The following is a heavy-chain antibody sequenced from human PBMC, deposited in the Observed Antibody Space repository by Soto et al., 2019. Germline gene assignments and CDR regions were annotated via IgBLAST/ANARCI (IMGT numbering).Heavy chain of an antibody. CDR3: ARMAGPWYFDL. Sequence: VEGGSSGGLCLPLISPPPGKGVESIGEINHSGSSNYNPPLKSRVTMSLDTSRNQFSLSLNSVTAADTAVYYCARMAGPWYFDLWGRGTLVTVSS. CDR1: GGSSGGLC. V-gene: IGHV4-34*01. CDR2: INHSGSS. J-gene: IGHJ2*01.